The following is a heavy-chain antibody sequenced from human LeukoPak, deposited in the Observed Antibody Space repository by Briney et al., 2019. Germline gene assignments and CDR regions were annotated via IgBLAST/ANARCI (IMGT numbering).Heavy chain of an antibody. CDR1: GFTFSSYD. D-gene: IGHD6-19*01. CDR2: ISDSGGST. Sequence: GGSLRLSCAASGFTFSSYDMSWVRQAPGKGLEWVSAISDSGGSTYYADSVKGRFTISRDNSKNTLYLQMNSLRAEDTAVYYCAKALPEGSGWYNFYYYYMDVWGKGTTVTVSS. J-gene: IGHJ6*03. CDR3: AKALPEGSGWYNFYYYYMDV. V-gene: IGHV3-23*01.